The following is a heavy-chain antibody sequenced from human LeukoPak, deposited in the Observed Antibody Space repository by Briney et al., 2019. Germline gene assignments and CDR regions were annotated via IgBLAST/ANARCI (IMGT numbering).Heavy chain of an antibody. V-gene: IGHV1-18*01. CDR2: SSAYNGNT. CDR1: AYTFTSYG. D-gene: IGHD5-18*01. CDR3: ARTPRGYSYGYLPEYYFDY. J-gene: IGHJ4*02. Sequence: ASVKVSCKASAYTFTSYGISWVRQAPGQGLEWRGWSSAYNGNTNYAQKLQGRVTMATDTSTSTAYMELRSLRSDDTAVYYCARTPRGYSYGYLPEYYFDYWGQGTLVTVSS.